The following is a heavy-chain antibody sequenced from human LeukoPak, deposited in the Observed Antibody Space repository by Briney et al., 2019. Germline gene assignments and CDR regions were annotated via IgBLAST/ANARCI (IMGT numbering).Heavy chain of an antibody. CDR2: IIPIFGTA. CDR1: GGTFSSYA. J-gene: IGHJ6*03. D-gene: IGHD2-21*01. V-gene: IGHV1-69*01. CDR3: ARNSDQPYYYYYMDV. Sequence: SVKVSCKASGGTFSSYAISWVRQAPGQGLEWMGGIIPIFGTANYAQKFQGRVTITADESMSTAYMELSSLRSEDTAVYYCARNSDQPYYYYYMDVWGKGTTVTVSS.